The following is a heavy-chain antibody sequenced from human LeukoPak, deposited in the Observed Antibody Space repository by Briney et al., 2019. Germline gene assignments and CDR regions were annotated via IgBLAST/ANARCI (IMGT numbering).Heavy chain of an antibody. J-gene: IGHJ3*02. V-gene: IGHV1-69*01. CDR2: IIPIFGTA. CDR1: GGTFSSYA. Sequence: SVKVSCKASGGTFSSYAISWVRQAPGQGLEWMGGIIPIFGTANYAQKFQGRVTITADESTSTAYMELSSLRSEDTAVYYCARYRSYRIARAFDIWGQGTMVTVSS. CDR3: ARYRSYRIARAFDI. D-gene: IGHD6-6*01.